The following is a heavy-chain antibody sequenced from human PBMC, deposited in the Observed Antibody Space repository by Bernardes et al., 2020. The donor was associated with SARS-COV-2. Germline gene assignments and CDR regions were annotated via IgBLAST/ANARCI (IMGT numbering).Heavy chain of an antibody. CDR1: GGSISSYY. CDR3: ARARRGAIVGVVITSLWFDP. CDR2: IYYSGST. Sequence: SETLSLTCTVSGGSISSYYWSWIRQPPGKGLEWIGYIYYSGSTNYNPSPKSRVTISVDTSKNQFSLKLSSVTAADTAVYYCARARRGAIVGVVITSLWFDPWGQGTLVTVSS. J-gene: IGHJ5*02. D-gene: IGHD3-3*01. V-gene: IGHV4-59*01.